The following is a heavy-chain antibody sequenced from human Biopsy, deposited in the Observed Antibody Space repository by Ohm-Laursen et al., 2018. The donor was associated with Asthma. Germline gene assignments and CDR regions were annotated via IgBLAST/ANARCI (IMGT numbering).Heavy chain of an antibody. V-gene: IGHV1-69*13. CDR3: ARGYSGSDRIVYCYSGLEV. Sequence: SVKVSCKASGGTFSSNSINWVRQAPGQGLEWMGRIIPIFGPTNYAQKFQGRVTISADDSTSTAYMELSSLSSEDTAVYYCARGYSGSDRIVYCYSGLEVWGQGTTVTVSS. CDR2: IIPIFGPT. CDR1: GGTFSSNS. J-gene: IGHJ6*02. D-gene: IGHD5-12*01.